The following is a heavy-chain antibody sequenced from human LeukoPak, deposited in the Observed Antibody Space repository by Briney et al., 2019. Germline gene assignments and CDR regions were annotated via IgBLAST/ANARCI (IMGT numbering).Heavy chain of an antibody. CDR1: GYTFTSYG. J-gene: IGHJ4*02. CDR2: ISAYNGNT. CDR3: ARATCGGDCYYFDY. Sequence: GASVKASCKASGYTFTSYGISWVRQAPGQGLEWMGWISAYNGNTNYAQKLQGRVTMTTDTSTSTAYMELRSLRSDDTAVYYCARATCGGDCYYFDYWGQGTLVTVSS. V-gene: IGHV1-18*01. D-gene: IGHD2-21*01.